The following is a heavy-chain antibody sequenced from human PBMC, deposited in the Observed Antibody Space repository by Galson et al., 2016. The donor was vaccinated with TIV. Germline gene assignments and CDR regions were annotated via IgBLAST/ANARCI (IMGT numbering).Heavy chain of an antibody. CDR3: ARVIRSLGYMDV. J-gene: IGHJ6*03. CDR2: INQDGIET. Sequence: GKGLEWVANINQDGIETYYVDSVKGRFTISRDNAKNALYLQMNSLRAEDTAVYYCARVIRSLGYMDVWGKGTTVTVSS. V-gene: IGHV3-7*03. D-gene: IGHD1-26*01.